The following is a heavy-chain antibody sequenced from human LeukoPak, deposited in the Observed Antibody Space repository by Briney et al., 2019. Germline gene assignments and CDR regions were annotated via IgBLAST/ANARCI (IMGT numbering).Heavy chain of an antibody. J-gene: IGHJ4*02. CDR3: ARGVDYYENSGTIDY. CDR1: GLSFSSHG. V-gene: IGHV3-33*08. CDR2: IWYDGSNK. Sequence: PGRSLRLSCAASGLSFSSHGMHWVRQAPGKGLEWVAIIWYDGSNKKYEDSVKGRFTISRDNSKNTLYLQMNSLRAEDTAVYYCARGVDYYENSGTIDYWGQGTLVTVSS. D-gene: IGHD3-22*01.